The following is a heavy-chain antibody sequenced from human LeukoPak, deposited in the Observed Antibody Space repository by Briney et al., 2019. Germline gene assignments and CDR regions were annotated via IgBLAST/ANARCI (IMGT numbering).Heavy chain of an antibody. D-gene: IGHD3-10*01. V-gene: IGHV1-8*01. CDR2: MNPNSGNT. CDR1: GYTFTSYD. Sequence: ASVKVSCKASGYTFTSYDINWVRQATGQGLEWMGWMNPNSGNTGYAQKFQGRVTMTRNTSISTAYMELSSLRSEDTAVYYCARDRQKVLGSLLWFGELLEGRTTGLDPWGQGTLVTVSS. CDR3: ARDRQKVLGSLLWFGELLEGRTTGLDP. J-gene: IGHJ5*02.